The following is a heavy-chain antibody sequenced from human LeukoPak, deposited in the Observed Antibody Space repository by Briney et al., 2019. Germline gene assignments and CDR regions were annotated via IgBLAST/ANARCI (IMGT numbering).Heavy chain of an antibody. CDR3: ARAVNYYDSSGYKRGFFDY. V-gene: IGHV1-8*01. J-gene: IGHJ4*02. CDR1: GYTFTSYD. Sequence: GASVKVSCKASGYTFTSYDINWVRQATGQGPEWMGWMNPNSGNTGYAQKFQGRVTTTRNTSISTAYMELSSLRSEDTAVYYCARAVNYYDSSGYKRGFFDYWGQGTLVTVSS. D-gene: IGHD3-22*01. CDR2: MNPNSGNT.